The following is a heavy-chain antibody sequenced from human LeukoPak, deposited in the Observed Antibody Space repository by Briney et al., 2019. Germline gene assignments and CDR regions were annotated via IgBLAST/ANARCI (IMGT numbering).Heavy chain of an antibody. Sequence: GGSLRLSCAASGFTFRSYVMTWVRQAPGKGLEWVSSITSSGTFYADSVKGRFTISRDNSKNTLYLQMNSLRAEDTAVYYCAKGPLLWDWGQGTLVTVSS. CDR2: ITSSGT. J-gene: IGHJ4*02. CDR3: AKGPLLWD. CDR1: GFTFRSYV. V-gene: IGHV3-23*01. D-gene: IGHD2/OR15-2a*01.